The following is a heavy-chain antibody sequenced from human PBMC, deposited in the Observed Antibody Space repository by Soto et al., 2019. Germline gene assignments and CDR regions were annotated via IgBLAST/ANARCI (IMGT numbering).Heavy chain of an antibody. V-gene: IGHV3-30*03. Sequence: QVQLVESGGGVVQPGRSLRLSCAASGSSFSNYGMHWVRQAPGKGLEWVAVISYDGNDKYYADSVKGRFTISRDNSKNTLYLQMNSLRAEDTAVYYCAILLGGITVNYVMDVWGQGTTVTVSS. CDR3: AILLGGITVNYVMDV. CDR2: ISYDGNDK. J-gene: IGHJ6*02. D-gene: IGHD1-20*01. CDR1: GSSFSNYG.